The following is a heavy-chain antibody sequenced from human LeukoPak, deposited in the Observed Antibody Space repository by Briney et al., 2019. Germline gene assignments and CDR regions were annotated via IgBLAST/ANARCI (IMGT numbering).Heavy chain of an antibody. V-gene: IGHV4-59*11. CDR3: ARGGGYYDFWSGYYLDGGRLGEKYYFDY. D-gene: IGHD3-3*01. CDR1: SGSISSHY. Sequence: SETLSLTCTVSSGSISSHYWSWIRQPPGKGLEWIGYIYYSGSTNYNPSLKSRVTISVDMSKNQFSLKLSSVTTADTAVYYCARGGGYYDFWSGYYLDGGRLGEKYYFDYWGQGTLVTVSS. CDR2: IYYSGST. J-gene: IGHJ4*02.